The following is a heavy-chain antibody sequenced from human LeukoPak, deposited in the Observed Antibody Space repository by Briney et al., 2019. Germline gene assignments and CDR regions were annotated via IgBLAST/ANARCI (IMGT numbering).Heavy chain of an antibody. CDR2: INHSGST. V-gene: IGHV4-34*01. D-gene: IGHD3-16*01. CDR1: GGSFSGYY. Sequence: SETLSLTCAVYGGSFSGYYWSWIRQPPGKGLEWIGEINHSGSTNYNPSLKSRVTISVDTSKNQFSLKLRSVTAADTAVYYCARLRYSGGNPFDYWGQGTLVTVSS. CDR3: ARLRYSGGNPFDY. J-gene: IGHJ4*02.